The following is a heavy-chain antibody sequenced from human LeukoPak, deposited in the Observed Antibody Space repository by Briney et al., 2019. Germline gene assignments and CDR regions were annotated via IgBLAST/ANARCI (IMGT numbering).Heavy chain of an antibody. D-gene: IGHD6-13*01. J-gene: IGHJ5*02. V-gene: IGHV4-34*01. CDR2: INHSGST. Sequence: SETLSLTCAVYGGSFSGYYWSWIRQPPGKGLEWIGEINHSGSTNYNPSLKSRVTISVDTSKNQFSLKLSSVTAADTAVYYCARTCKISGAGRWFDPWGQGTLVTVSS. CDR1: GGSFSGYY. CDR3: ARTCKISGAGRWFDP.